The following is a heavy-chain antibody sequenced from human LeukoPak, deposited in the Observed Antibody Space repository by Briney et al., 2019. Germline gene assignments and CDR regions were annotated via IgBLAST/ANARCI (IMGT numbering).Heavy chain of an antibody. D-gene: IGHD1-14*01. J-gene: IGHJ6*03. CDR2: IIPIFGTA. Sequence: GASVKVSRKASGGTFSSYAISWVRQAPGQGLEWMGGIIPIFGTANYAQKFQGRVTITADESTSTAYMELSSLRSEDTAVYYCARSNQEYYYYYMDVWGKGTTVTVSS. V-gene: IGHV1-69*13. CDR1: GGTFSSYA. CDR3: ARSNQEYYYYYMDV.